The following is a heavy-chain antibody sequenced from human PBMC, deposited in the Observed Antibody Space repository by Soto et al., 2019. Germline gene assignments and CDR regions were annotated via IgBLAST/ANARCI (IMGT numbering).Heavy chain of an antibody. CDR3: ATWAIAVGGEGF. CDR2: ISSTSDLI. Sequence: GGSLRLSCTASGFSVSDYSVNWVRQAPGKGLEWISYISSTSDLILYADSVKGRFTIARDIAKNSLYLQMDSLRDEDSAVYYCATWAIAVGGEGFWGPGTLVTVSS. J-gene: IGHJ4*02. D-gene: IGHD2-21*01. CDR1: GFSVSDYS. V-gene: IGHV3-48*02.